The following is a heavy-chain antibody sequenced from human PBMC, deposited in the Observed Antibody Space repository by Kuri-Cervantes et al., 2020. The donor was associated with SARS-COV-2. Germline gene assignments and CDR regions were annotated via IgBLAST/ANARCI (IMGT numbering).Heavy chain of an antibody. D-gene: IGHD6-6*01. CDR1: GGSISSSSYY. CDR2: IYYSGST. V-gene: IGHV4-39*01. Sequence: GSLRLSCTVSGGSISSSSYYWGWIRQPPGKGLEWIGSIYYSGSTYYNPSLKSRVTISVDTSKNQFSLKLSSVTAADTAVYYCASHGAQQLVRYWGQRTLVTVSS. CDR3: ASHGAQQLVRY. J-gene: IGHJ4*02.